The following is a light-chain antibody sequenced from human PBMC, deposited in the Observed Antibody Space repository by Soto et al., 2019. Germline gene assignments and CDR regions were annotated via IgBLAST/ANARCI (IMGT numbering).Light chain of an antibody. CDR3: QSYDSSLSVYI. Sequence: QSVLTQPHSVTGAPGQRVTISCTGSSSNIGAGYDVHWYQQLPGTAPKLLVYHNANRPSGVPDRFSGSKSGTSASLSITGLXAEDEADYYCQSYDSSLSVYIFGTGTKVTVL. CDR1: SSNIGAGYD. V-gene: IGLV1-40*01. J-gene: IGLJ1*01. CDR2: HNA.